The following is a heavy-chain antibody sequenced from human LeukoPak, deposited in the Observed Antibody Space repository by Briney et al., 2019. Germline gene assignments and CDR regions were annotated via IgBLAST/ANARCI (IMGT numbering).Heavy chain of an antibody. J-gene: IGHJ4*02. CDR3: ARDRNEQLWLSHFDY. V-gene: IGHV3-21*01. Sequence: GGSLRLSCAASGFTFSSYSMNWVRQAPGKGLEWVSSISSSSSYIYYADSVKGRFTISRDNAKNSLYLQMNSLRAEDTAVYYCARDRNEQLWLSHFDYWGQGTLVTVSS. CDR1: GFTFSSYS. CDR2: ISSSSSYI. D-gene: IGHD5-18*01.